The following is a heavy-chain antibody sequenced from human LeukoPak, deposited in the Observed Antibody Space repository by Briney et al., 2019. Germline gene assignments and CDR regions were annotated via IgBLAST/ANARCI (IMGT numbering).Heavy chain of an antibody. CDR1: GGSISNYY. D-gene: IGHD3-22*01. CDR3: AAKGYYYDSSGYLDY. Sequence: PSETLSLTCTVSGGSISNYYWSWIRQPPGKELEWIGYISYSGNTDSNPSLKSRVTISVDKSKNQFSLKLSSVTAADTAVYYCAAKGYYYDSSGYLDYWGQGTLVTVSS. J-gene: IGHJ4*02. CDR2: ISYSGNT. V-gene: IGHV4-59*12.